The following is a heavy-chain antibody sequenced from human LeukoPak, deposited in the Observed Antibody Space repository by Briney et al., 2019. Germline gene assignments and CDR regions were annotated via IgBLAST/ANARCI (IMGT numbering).Heavy chain of an antibody. CDR2: IYYSGST. CDR3: ARIRSGSYFFDY. D-gene: IGHD1-26*01. J-gene: IGHJ4*02. V-gene: IGHV4-39*07. Sequence: SETLSLTCTVSGGSISSSSYYWGWIRQPPGNGLEWIGSIYYSGSTNYNPSLKSRVTISVDTSKNQFSLKLSSVTAADTAVYYCARIRSGSYFFDYWGQGTLVTVSS. CDR1: GGSISSSSYY.